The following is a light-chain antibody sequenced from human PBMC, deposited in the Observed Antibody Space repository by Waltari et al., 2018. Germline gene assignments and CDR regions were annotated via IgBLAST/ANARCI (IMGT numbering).Light chain of an antibody. Sequence: QSALTQPASVSGSPGQSITISCTGTSSDVGSYNFVSWYQQHPGKAPQLIISEVTKWPSGVSNRFSGSKSGNTASLTISGLQADDEADYYCCSFASRIGVFGGGTKVTVL. V-gene: IGLV2-23*02. J-gene: IGLJ2*01. CDR3: CSFASRIGV. CDR1: SSDVGSYNF. CDR2: EVT.